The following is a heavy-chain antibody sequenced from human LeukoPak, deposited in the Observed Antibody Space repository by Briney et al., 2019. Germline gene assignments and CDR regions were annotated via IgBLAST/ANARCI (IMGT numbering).Heavy chain of an antibody. CDR3: ARQYYYDSSGYFDY. J-gene: IGHJ4*02. V-gene: IGHV4-39*01. Sequence: SETLSLTCTVSGGSISSSSYYWGWIRQPPGKGLEWIGSFYYSGSTYYYNPSLKSRVTISVDTSKNQFSLKVSSVTAADTAVYYCARQYYYDSSGYFDYWGQGTLVTVSS. CDR1: GGSISSSSYY. D-gene: IGHD3-22*01. CDR2: FYYSGSTY.